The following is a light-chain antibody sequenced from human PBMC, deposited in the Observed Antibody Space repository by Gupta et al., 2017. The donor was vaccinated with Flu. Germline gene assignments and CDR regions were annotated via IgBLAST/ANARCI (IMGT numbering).Light chain of an antibody. J-gene: IGLJ1*01. Sequence: QSAPTQPRSVSGSPGQSVTISCTGSRSDVGGSNRVSCYQHRPGKAPKLILYDVTDRPSGVPDRCSASKSGNTSSLTISGRQADDEADYYCCSHAGRVTWVFGTGTTVTVI. CDR1: RSDVGGSNR. CDR2: DVT. CDR3: CSHAGRVTWV. V-gene: IGLV2-11*01.